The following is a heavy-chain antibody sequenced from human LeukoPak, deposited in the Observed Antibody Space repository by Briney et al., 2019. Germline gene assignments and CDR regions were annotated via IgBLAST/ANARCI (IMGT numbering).Heavy chain of an antibody. CDR2: IKQDETEK. CDR3: AKGSSLLEFDY. J-gene: IGHJ4*02. D-gene: IGHD3-3*02. V-gene: IGHV3-7*03. Sequence: GGSLRLSCTASGFTFSNFWMGWVRQAPGKGLEWVANIKQDETEKFYLGSVKGRFTISRDNAKNSLYLQMNSLRAEDTAVYYCAKGSSLLEFDYWGQGTLVTVSS. CDR1: GFTFSNFW.